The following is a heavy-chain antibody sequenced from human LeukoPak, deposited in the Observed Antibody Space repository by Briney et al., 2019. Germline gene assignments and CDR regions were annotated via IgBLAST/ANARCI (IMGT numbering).Heavy chain of an antibody. D-gene: IGHD4-17*01. J-gene: IGHJ4*02. V-gene: IGHV3-74*01. CDR1: GFTFSSYW. CDR3: ARDLVWHATVTKFGY. Sequence: GGSLRLSCAASGFTFSSYWMHWVRQAPGKGLVWVSRINSDGSSTSYADSVKGRFTISRDNAKNTLYLQMNSLRAEDTAVYYCARDLVWHATVTKFGYWGRGTLVTVSS. CDR2: INSDGSST.